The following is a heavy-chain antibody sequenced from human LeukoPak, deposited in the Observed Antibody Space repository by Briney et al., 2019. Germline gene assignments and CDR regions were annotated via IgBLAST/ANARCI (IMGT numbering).Heavy chain of an antibody. Sequence: GGSLRLSCAASGFTFRSYTMSWVRQAPGKGLEWVSAISGSGGNTYYADPVKGRFTISRDNSKNTLYMQMNSLRAEDTAVYYCAKAPTPVVAATLFHHWGQGTLVTVS. J-gene: IGHJ1*01. D-gene: IGHD2-15*01. V-gene: IGHV3-23*01. CDR2: ISGSGGNT. CDR3: AKAPTPVVAATLFHH. CDR1: GFTFRSYT.